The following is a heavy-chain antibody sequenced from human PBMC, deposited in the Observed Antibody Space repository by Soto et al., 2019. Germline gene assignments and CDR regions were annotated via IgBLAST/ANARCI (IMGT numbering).Heavy chain of an antibody. J-gene: IGHJ3*02. CDR3: ARVYYDILTGYPPDAFDI. CDR1: GFTVSSNY. Sequence: PGGSLRLSCAASGFTVSSNYMSWVRQAPGKGLEWVSVIYSGGSTYYADSVKGRFTISRDNSKNTLYLQMNSLRAEDTAVYYCARVYYDILTGYPPDAFDIWGQGTMVTVSS. V-gene: IGHV3-66*01. CDR2: IYSGGST. D-gene: IGHD3-9*01.